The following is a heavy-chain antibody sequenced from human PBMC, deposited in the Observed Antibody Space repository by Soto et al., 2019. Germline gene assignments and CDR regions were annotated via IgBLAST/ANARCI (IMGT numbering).Heavy chain of an antibody. CDR3: ASELGYSSSFDF. D-gene: IGHD6-13*01. V-gene: IGHV3-48*02. CDR2: ISSSSSTI. CDR1: GFTFGSYS. J-gene: IGHJ4*02. Sequence: GGSLRLSCAASGFTFGSYSMNWVRQAPGKGLEWVSYISSSSSTIYYADSVKGRFTISRDNAKNSLYLQMNSLRDEDTAIYYCASELGYSSSFDFWGQGSLVTVSS.